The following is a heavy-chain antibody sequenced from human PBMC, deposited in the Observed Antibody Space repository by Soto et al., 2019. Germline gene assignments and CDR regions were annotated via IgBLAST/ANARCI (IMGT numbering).Heavy chain of an antibody. D-gene: IGHD5-12*01. CDR3: ARNSGYDIPYYYYGMDV. CDR1: GYSFTSYW. Sequence: EVQLVQSGAEVKKPGESLRISCKGSGYSFTSYWISWVRQMPGKGLEWMGRIDPSDSYTNYSPSFQGHVTISADKSISTAYLQWSSLKASDTAMYYCARNSGYDIPYYYYGMDVWGQGTTVTVSS. V-gene: IGHV5-10-1*03. J-gene: IGHJ6*02. CDR2: IDPSDSYT.